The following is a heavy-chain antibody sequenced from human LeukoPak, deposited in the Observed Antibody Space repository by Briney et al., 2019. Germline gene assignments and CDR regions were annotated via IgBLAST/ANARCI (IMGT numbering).Heavy chain of an antibody. D-gene: IGHD3-10*01. CDR3: AKDKIDYYGSGSRIFLFDY. CDR2: ISGSGGST. J-gene: IGHJ4*02. V-gene: IGHV3-23*01. CDR1: GFTFSSYA. Sequence: GGSLRLSCAASGFTFSSYAMSWVRQAPGKGLEWVSAISGSGGSTYYADSVKGRFTISRDNSKNTLYLQMNSLRAEDTAVYYCAKDKIDYYGSGSRIFLFDYWGQGTLVTVSS.